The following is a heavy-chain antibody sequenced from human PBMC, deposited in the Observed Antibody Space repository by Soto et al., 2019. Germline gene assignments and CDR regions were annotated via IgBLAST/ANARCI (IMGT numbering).Heavy chain of an antibody. CDR2: INPNSGGT. V-gene: IGHV1-2*04. J-gene: IGHJ3*02. CDR1: GGTFSSYA. CDR3: ARGGATTSPAGDAFDI. D-gene: IGHD5-12*01. Sequence: GASVKVSCKASGGTFSSYAISWVRQAPGQGLEWMGWINPNSGGTNYAQKFQGWVTMTRDTSICTAYMELSRLRSDDTAVYYCARGGATTSPAGDAFDIWGQGTMVTVSS.